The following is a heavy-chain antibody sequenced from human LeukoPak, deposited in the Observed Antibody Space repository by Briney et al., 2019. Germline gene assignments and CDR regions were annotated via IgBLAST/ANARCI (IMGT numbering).Heavy chain of an antibody. Sequence: SETLSLTCTVSGGSISSYYWSWIRQPPGKGLEWIGYIYYSGSTNYNPSLKSRVTISVDTSKNQFSLKLSSVTAADTAVYYCARQRRSGSYFPFHAFDIWGQGTMVTVSS. CDR1: GGSISSYY. J-gene: IGHJ3*02. D-gene: IGHD1-26*01. CDR3: ARQRRSGSYFPFHAFDI. CDR2: IYYSGST. V-gene: IGHV4-59*01.